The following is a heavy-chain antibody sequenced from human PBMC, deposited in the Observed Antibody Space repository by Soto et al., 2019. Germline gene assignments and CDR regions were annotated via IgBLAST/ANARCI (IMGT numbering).Heavy chain of an antibody. CDR2: IYYDGGT. D-gene: IGHD4-17*01. CDR1: GASIKSGKNF. CDR3: ARQDYSDYVDRFDY. Sequence: SETLSLTCSVSGASIKSGKNFWSWIRQRPGKGLEWIGYIYYDGGTYYNPSLKSRVTLSVDTFRNQFSLKVTSVNAADTAMYFCARQDYSDYVDRFDYWGQGTLVTVSS. V-gene: IGHV4-30-4*01. J-gene: IGHJ4*02.